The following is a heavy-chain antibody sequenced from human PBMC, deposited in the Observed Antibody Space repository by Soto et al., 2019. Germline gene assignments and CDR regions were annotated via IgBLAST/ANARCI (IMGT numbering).Heavy chain of an antibody. Sequence: SETLSLTCTVSGGSISSYYWSWIRQPPGKGLEWIGYIYYSGSTNYNPSLKSRVTISVDTSKNQFSLKLSSVTAADTAVYYCARDLSEEGFDPWGQGTLVTVSS. CDR2: IYYSGST. CDR1: GGSISSYY. J-gene: IGHJ5*02. CDR3: ARDLSEEGFDP. V-gene: IGHV4-59*01.